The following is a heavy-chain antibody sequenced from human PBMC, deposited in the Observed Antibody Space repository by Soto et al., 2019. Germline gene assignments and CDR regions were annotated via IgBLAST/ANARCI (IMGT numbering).Heavy chain of an antibody. Sequence: SVKVSCKASGGTFYTYTFSWVRQAPGQGLEWMGSITPIYPTTNYAEEFQGRLTVTADGSTNTAYMELNSLTSEDTAVYYCARIPRYSFPTSDDLDSWGQGTLVTVSS. J-gene: IGHJ4*02. CDR3: ARIPRYSFPTSDDLDS. D-gene: IGHD5-18*01. CDR2: ITPIYPTT. V-gene: IGHV1-69*13. CDR1: GGTFYTYT.